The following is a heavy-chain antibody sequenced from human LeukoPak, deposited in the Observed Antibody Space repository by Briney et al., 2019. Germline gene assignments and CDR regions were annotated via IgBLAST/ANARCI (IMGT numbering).Heavy chain of an antibody. CDR3: ASGGRPHSTGDDYGANDAFDI. D-gene: IGHD4-17*01. CDR1: GYSFTSYW. J-gene: IGHJ3*02. CDR2: IYPGDSDT. Sequence: GESLKISCKGSGYSFTSYWIGWVRQMPGKGLEWMGIIYPGDSDTRYSPSFQGQVTVSADKSISTAYLQWSSLKASDTAMYYCASGGRPHSTGDDYGANDAFDIWGQGTMVTVSS. V-gene: IGHV5-51*01.